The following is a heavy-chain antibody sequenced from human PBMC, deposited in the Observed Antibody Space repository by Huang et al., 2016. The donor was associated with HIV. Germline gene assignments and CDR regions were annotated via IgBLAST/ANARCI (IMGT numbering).Heavy chain of an antibody. J-gene: IGHJ3*02. CDR3: ARGPEYYDSSGMEAFDI. Sequence: QVQLQQWGAGLLKPSETLSLTCAVYGGSFSGYYWSWIRQPPGKVLEWIGEINHSVSTNYNPSLNSRLTITVHTSKIQLSLKLKSVSAVYTAVYYCARGPEYYDSSGMEAFDIWGQGTMVTVSS. D-gene: IGHD3-22*01. V-gene: IGHV4-34*01. CDR2: INHSVST. CDR1: GGSFSGYY.